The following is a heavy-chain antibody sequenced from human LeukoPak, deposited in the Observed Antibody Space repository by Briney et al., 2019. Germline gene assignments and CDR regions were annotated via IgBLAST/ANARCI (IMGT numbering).Heavy chain of an antibody. Sequence: GGSLRLSCAASGFTFSSYEMNWVRQAPGKGLEWVSYISSSSSTIYYADSVKGRFTISRDNAKNSLYLQMNSLRAEDTAVYYCARDSLRYYYDSSGYYPLDYWGQGTLVTVSS. V-gene: IGHV3-48*03. CDR1: GFTFSSYE. CDR2: ISSSSSTI. CDR3: ARDSLRYYYDSSGYYPLDY. D-gene: IGHD3-22*01. J-gene: IGHJ4*02.